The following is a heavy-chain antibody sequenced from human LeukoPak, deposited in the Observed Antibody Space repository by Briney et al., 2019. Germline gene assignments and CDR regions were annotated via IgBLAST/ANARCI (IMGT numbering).Heavy chain of an antibody. CDR2: IYYSGST. CDR1: GGSVGSGSYN. Sequence: SETLSLTCTVSGGSVGSGSYNWSWIRQPPGKGLEWIGYIYYSGSTNYNPSLKSRVTISVDTSKNQFSLKLSSVTAAVTAVYYCARDQQWLGYYYGMDVWGQGTTVTVFS. D-gene: IGHD6-19*01. CDR3: ARDQQWLGYYYGMDV. V-gene: IGHV4-61*01. J-gene: IGHJ6*02.